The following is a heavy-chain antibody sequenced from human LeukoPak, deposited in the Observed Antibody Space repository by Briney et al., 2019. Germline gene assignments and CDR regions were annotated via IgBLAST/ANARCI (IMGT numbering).Heavy chain of an antibody. CDR2: ISYDGGNK. CDR1: GFTFSSYG. D-gene: IGHD5-12*01. CDR3: AKDATIPDTYYYYYYGMHL. V-gene: IGHV3-30*18. J-gene: IGHJ6*04. Sequence: GGSLRLSCAASGFTFSSYGMHWVRQAPGKGLEWMACISYDGGNKYYADSVKGRFTISRDNSKNTLYMQMNSLRAEDTAVYYSAKDATIPDTYYYYYYGMHLWPKG.